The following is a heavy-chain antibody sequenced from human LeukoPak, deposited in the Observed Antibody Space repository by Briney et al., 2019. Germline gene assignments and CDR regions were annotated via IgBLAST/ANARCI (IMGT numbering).Heavy chain of an antibody. J-gene: IGHJ4*02. CDR3: ARVGHGFYGDYIDY. Sequence: ASVKVTCKASGYTFTGYYMHWVRQAPGQGLEWMGWINPNSGGTNYAQKFQGRVTMTRDTSIRTAYMELSRLRSDDTAVYYCARVGHGFYGDYIDYWGQGTLVTVSS. V-gene: IGHV1-2*02. CDR2: INPNSGGT. CDR1: GYTFTGYY. D-gene: IGHD4-17*01.